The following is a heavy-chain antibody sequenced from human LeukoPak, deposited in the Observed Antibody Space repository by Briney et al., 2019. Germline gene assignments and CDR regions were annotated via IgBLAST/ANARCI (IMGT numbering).Heavy chain of an antibody. CDR1: GDSISSYY. V-gene: IGHV4-59*01. CDR2: IYYSGST. J-gene: IGHJ2*01. CDR3: ARLTGSGYSYWHFDL. D-gene: IGHD3-22*01. Sequence: SETLSLTCTVSGDSISSYYWSWIRQPPGKGLEWIGYIYYSGSTNYNPSLKSRVTISVDTSKNQFSLKLSSVTTADTAVYYCARLTGSGYSYWHFDLWGRGTLVTVSS.